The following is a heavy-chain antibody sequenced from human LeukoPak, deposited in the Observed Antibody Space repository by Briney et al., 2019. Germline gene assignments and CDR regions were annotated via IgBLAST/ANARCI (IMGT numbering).Heavy chain of an antibody. V-gene: IGHV1-46*01. D-gene: IGHD6-19*01. CDR2: INPSRGNS. CDR3: ARTPLAGTGYFDY. J-gene: IGHJ4*02. CDR1: QYTFTSYY. Sequence: ASVKLSCKASQYTFTSYYIHWVRQAPGQGLEWIGIINPSRGNSAYAQMFQGRLTMPRDTSTSTVYMELSSLRSEDTAVYYCARTPLAGTGYFDYWGQGTLVTVSS.